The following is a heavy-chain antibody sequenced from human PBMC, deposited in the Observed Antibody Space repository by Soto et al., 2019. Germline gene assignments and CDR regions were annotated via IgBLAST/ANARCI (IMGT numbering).Heavy chain of an antibody. J-gene: IGHJ4*02. CDR3: AKEPATAPLHHYFDY. CDR2: ISGSGGST. D-gene: IGHD2-15*01. V-gene: IGHV3-23*01. CDR1: GFTFSSYA. Sequence: GGSLRLSCAASGFTFSSYAMNWVRQTPGKGLEWVSAISGSGGSTYYADSVKGRFTISRDNSKNTLYLQMNSLRAEDTAVYYCAKEPATAPLHHYFDYWGQGTLVTVSS.